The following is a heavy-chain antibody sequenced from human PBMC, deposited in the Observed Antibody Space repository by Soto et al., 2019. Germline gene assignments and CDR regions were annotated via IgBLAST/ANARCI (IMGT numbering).Heavy chain of an antibody. Sequence: SETLSLTCTVSGGSIISYYWSWILQPPGKGLEWIGYIYYSGSTNYNPSLKSRVTISVDTSKNQFSLKLSSVTAADTAVYYCASNYCSSTSGYPSEYAFDIWGQGTMVTVSS. J-gene: IGHJ3*02. V-gene: IGHV4-59*08. CDR3: ASNYCSSTSGYPSEYAFDI. CDR2: IYYSGST. D-gene: IGHD2-2*01. CDR1: GGSIISYY.